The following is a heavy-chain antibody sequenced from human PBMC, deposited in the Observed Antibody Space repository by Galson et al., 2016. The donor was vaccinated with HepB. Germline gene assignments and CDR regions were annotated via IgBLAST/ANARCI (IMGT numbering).Heavy chain of an antibody. V-gene: IGHV4-31*03. CDR2: IFYTGST. J-gene: IGHJ6*02. D-gene: IGHD3-22*01. CDR3: ACNYYDSSAYSGYHYYGMDV. CDR1: DGSISSGGHY. Sequence: TLSLTCTVSDGSISSGGHYWSWIRQLPGKGLEWIGYIFYTGSTYYNPSLKSRVTISVDTSKNQFSLKLNSVTAADTAVYYFACNYYDSSAYSGYHYYGMDVWCQGTTVTVSS.